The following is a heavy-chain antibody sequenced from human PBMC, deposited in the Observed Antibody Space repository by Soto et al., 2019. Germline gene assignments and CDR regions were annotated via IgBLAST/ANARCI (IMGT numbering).Heavy chain of an antibody. V-gene: IGHV3-72*01. CDR1: GFTLSDHY. CDR3: ARGGAMGVDY. D-gene: IGHD1-26*01. CDR2: SRDKAQGYST. Sequence: PGGSLRLSCAGSGFTLSDHYIDWVRQAPGKGLEWVGRSRDKAQGYSTAYAASVKGRFTTSRDESKNSVFLHVNGLTDEDTAVYYCARGGAMGVDYWGQGTLVTVSS. J-gene: IGHJ4*02.